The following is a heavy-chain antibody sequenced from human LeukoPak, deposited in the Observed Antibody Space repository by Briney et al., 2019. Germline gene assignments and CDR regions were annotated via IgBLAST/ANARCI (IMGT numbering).Heavy chain of an antibody. Sequence: TGGSLRLSCAASGFTFSSYAMHWVRQAPGKGLEWVAVISYDGSNKYYADSVKGRFTISRDNSKNTLYLQMNSLRAEDTAVYYCARERKALYGSGNLRDYWGQGTLVTVSS. CDR1: GFTFSSYA. V-gene: IGHV3-30-3*01. J-gene: IGHJ4*02. CDR3: ARERKALYGSGNLRDY. CDR2: ISYDGSNK. D-gene: IGHD3-10*01.